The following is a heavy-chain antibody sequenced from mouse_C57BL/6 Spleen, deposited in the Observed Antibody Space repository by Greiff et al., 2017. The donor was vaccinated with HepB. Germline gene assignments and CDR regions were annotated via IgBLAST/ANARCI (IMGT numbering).Heavy chain of an antibody. V-gene: IGHV5-4*03. D-gene: IGHD2-14*01. CDR3: ARVGYSHYYAMDY. CDR1: GFTFSSYA. Sequence: EVMLVESGGGLVKPGGSLKLSCAASGFTFSSYAMSWVRQTPDKRLEWVATISDGGSYTNYPDNVKGRFTIARDNAKNNLYLQMSHLKSEDAAMYYCARVGYSHYYAMDYWGQGTSVTVSS. J-gene: IGHJ4*01. CDR2: ISDGGSYT.